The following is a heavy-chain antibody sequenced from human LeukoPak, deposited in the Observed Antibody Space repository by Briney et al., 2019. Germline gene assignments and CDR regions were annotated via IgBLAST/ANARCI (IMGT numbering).Heavy chain of an antibody. CDR2: IYHSGST. J-gene: IGHJ5*02. CDR3: ARGSDYVWGSYLYRFDP. V-gene: IGHV4-38-2*02. CDR1: GYSISSGFY. D-gene: IGHD3-16*02. Sequence: SETLSLTCTVSGYSISSGFYWGWIRQPPGKGLEWIGSIYHSGSTYYNPSLKSRVTISVDTSKNQFSLKLSSVTAADTAVYYCARGSDYVWGSYLYRFDPWGQGTLVTVSS.